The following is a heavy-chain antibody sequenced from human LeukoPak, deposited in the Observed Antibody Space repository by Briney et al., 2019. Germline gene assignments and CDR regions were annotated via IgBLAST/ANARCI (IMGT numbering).Heavy chain of an antibody. V-gene: IGHV3-11*04. CDR3: ARRESSGFYYYYYYMDV. CDR2: ISSSGSTI. Sequence: GGSLRLSCAPSGFTFSDYYMTWIRQAPGKGLEWVSYISSSGSTIYYADSVKGRFTISRDNAKNSLYLQMNSLRAEDTAVYYCARRESSGFYYYYYYMDVWGKGTTVTISS. CDR1: GFTFSDYY. D-gene: IGHD6-19*01. J-gene: IGHJ6*03.